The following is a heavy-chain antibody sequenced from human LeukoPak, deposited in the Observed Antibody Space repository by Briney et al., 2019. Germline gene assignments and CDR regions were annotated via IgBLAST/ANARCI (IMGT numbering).Heavy chain of an antibody. D-gene: IGHD6-13*01. CDR3: ARVGAPYSSSWYFSL. V-gene: IGHV4-59*01. J-gene: IGHJ4*02. CDR2: IYYSGST. Sequence: SETLSLTCTVSGGSISSYYWSWIRQPPGKGLEWIGYIYYSGSTNYNPSLKSRVAISVDTSKNQFSLKLSSVTAADTAVYYCARVGAPYSSSWYFSLWGQGTLVTVSS. CDR1: GGSISSYY.